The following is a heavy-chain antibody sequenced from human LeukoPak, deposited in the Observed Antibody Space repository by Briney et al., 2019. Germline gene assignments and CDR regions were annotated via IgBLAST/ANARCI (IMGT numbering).Heavy chain of an antibody. V-gene: IGHV3-9*01. CDR2: ISWNSGSI. CDR1: GFTFDDYA. Sequence: GGSLRLSCAASGFTFDDYAMHWVRQAPGKGLEWVSGISWNSGSIGYADSVKGRFTISRDNAKNSLYLQMNSLRAEDTALYYCARDPGVVSYYFDYWGQGTLVTVSS. D-gene: IGHD3-3*01. J-gene: IGHJ4*02. CDR3: ARDPGVVSYYFDY.